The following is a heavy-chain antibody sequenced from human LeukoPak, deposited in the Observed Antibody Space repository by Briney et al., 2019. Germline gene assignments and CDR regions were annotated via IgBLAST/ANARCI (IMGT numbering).Heavy chain of an antibody. Sequence: ASVKVSCKASGYTFTGYYMHWVRQAPGQGLEWMGWINPNSGGTNYAQKLQGRVTMTTDTSTSTAYMELRSLRSDDTAVYYCAREGYDILTQGDYGMDVWGQGTTVTVSS. D-gene: IGHD3-9*01. CDR2: INPNSGGT. CDR1: GYTFTGYY. J-gene: IGHJ6*02. V-gene: IGHV1-2*02. CDR3: AREGYDILTQGDYGMDV.